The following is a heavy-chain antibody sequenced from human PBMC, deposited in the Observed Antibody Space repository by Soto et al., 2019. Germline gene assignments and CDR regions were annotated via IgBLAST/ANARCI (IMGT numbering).Heavy chain of an antibody. D-gene: IGHD6-13*01. V-gene: IGHV3-23*01. CDR1: GFTFSSYA. CDR2: IIGSGETT. J-gene: IGHJ4*02. Sequence: GGSLRLSCAASGFTFSSYAMRWVRQAPGKGLAWVSSIIGSGETTYHADSVTGRFTISRDNSKDTLDLRMNSLRADDTAVYYCAKGNRYTSGWYGAFDYWGQGTLVTVSS. CDR3: AKGNRYTSGWYGAFDY.